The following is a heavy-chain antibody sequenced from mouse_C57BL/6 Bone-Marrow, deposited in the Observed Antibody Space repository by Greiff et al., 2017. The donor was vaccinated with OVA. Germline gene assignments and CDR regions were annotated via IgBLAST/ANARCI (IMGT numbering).Heavy chain of an antibody. CDR1: GFTFSDYG. Sequence: EVKVEESGGGLVKPGGSLKLSCAASGFTFSDYGMHWVRQAPEKGLKWVAYISSGSSTIYYADTVKGRFTISRDNAKNTLFLQMTSLRSEDTAMYYCARGTYGSPVDYWGQGTTLTVSS. V-gene: IGHV5-17*01. J-gene: IGHJ2*01. CDR2: ISSGSSTI. D-gene: IGHD1-1*01. CDR3: ARGTYGSPVDY.